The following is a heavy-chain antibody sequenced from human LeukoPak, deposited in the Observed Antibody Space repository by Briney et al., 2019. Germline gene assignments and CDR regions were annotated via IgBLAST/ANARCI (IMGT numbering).Heavy chain of an antibody. CDR1: GFTFSDYY. Sequence: GGSLRLSCAASGFTFSDYYMGWIRQAPGKGLEWVSYITDNGRKIYYADSLKGRFTISRDNAKYSLYLQINRLRAEDTAVYYCAKDRGPITDYWGQGTLVTVSS. CDR2: ITDNGRKI. D-gene: IGHD5-12*01. CDR3: AKDRGPITDY. J-gene: IGHJ4*02. V-gene: IGHV3-11*01.